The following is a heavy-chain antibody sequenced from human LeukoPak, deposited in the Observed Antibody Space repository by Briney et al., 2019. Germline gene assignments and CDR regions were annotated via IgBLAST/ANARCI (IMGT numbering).Heavy chain of an antibody. V-gene: IGHV3-21*01. CDR1: GFTFSNYG. J-gene: IGHJ3*02. Sequence: GGSLRLSCAVSGFTFSNYGMNWVRQAPGKGLEWVSSISSSSSYIYYADSVKGRFTISRDNAKNSLYLQMNSLRAEDTAVYYCARDIGATYAFDIWGQGTMVTVSS. D-gene: IGHD5-12*01. CDR3: ARDIGATYAFDI. CDR2: ISSSSSYI.